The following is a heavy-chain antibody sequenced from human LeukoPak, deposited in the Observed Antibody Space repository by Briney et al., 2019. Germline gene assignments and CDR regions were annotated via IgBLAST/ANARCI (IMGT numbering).Heavy chain of an antibody. Sequence: QPGGSLILSCAVSGLTFSDHFMDWVRQAPGKGLEWVGRSRNKANSYTTAYAASVQGRFTISRDGSENSLYLQMNSLKSEDTAVYYCASSRANWNDLVYWGQGTLVTVPS. D-gene: IGHD1-1*01. CDR2: SRNKANSYTT. CDR1: GLTFSDHF. V-gene: IGHV3-72*01. J-gene: IGHJ4*02. CDR3: ASSRANWNDLVY.